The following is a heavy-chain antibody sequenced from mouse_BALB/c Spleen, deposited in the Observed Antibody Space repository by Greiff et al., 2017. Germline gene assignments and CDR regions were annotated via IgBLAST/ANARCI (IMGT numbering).Heavy chain of an antibody. J-gene: IGHJ1*01. V-gene: IGHV2-6-7*01. D-gene: IGHD1-1*02. CDR2: IWGDGST. CDR1: GFSLTGYG. Sequence: VMLVESGPGLVAPSQSLSITCTVSGFSLTGYGVNWVRQPPGKGLEWLGMIWGDGSTDYNSALKSRLSISKDNSKSQVFLKMNSLQTDDTARYYCASERAYYGIWYFDVWGAGTTVTVSS. CDR3: ASERAYYGIWYFDV.